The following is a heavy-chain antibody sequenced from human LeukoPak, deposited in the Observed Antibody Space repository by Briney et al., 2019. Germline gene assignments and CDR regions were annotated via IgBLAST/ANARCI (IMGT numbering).Heavy chain of an antibody. CDR2: IYHSGST. Sequence: SETLSLICAVSGGPISSGGYSWSWIRQPPGKGLEWIGYIYHSGSTYYNPSLKSRVTISVDRSKHQFSLKLSSVTAAETAVYCGARGLVGEWKPLSHAAFDIWGQGTMVTVSS. J-gene: IGHJ3*02. CDR3: ARGLVGEWKPLSHAAFDI. CDR1: GGPISSGGYS. D-gene: IGHD3-10*01. V-gene: IGHV4-30-2*01.